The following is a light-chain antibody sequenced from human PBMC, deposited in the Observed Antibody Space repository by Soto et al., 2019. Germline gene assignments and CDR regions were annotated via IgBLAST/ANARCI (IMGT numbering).Light chain of an antibody. CDR1: SNDVGGYNY. Sequence: QSALTQPASVSGSPGQSITISCTGTSNDVGGYNYVSWYQQHPGKAPKLLIYFNTHRPSGVPDRFSGSKSGTSASLAITGLQAEDEADYYCQSYDSTLSGLIFGPGTKLTVL. V-gene: IGLV2-14*01. CDR2: FNT. CDR3: QSYDSTLSGLI. J-gene: IGLJ2*01.